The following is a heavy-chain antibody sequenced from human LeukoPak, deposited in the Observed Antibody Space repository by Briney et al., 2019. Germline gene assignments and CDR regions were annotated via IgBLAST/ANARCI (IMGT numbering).Heavy chain of an antibody. CDR3: AKSGGYGLIDY. J-gene: IGHJ4*02. V-gene: IGHV4-39*01. CDR1: GGSINTPNYY. Sequence: KPSETLSLTCTVSGGSINTPNYYWGWIRQTPGKGLEWIGNIFYSGGTYYSPSLTSRVTISLDTSKNQFSLRLSSVTAADTAMYYCAKSGGYGLIDYWGQGTLVTVSS. D-gene: IGHD1-26*01. CDR2: IFYSGGT.